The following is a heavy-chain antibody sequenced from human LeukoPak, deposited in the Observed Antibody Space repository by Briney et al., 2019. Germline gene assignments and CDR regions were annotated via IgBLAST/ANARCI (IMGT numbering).Heavy chain of an antibody. CDR1: GFSVSTFY. CDR2: LYTAGPT. CDR3: ARSGPSVLWSKSFDY. Sequence: GGSLRLSCAASGFSVSTFYMSWVRQAPGKGLEWVSVLYTAGPTYYADSVQGRFTISRDNSKNTLFLQMDNLRADDTATYYCARSGPSVLWSKSFDYWGQGALVTVS. V-gene: IGHV3-66*01. D-gene: IGHD3-10*01. J-gene: IGHJ4*02.